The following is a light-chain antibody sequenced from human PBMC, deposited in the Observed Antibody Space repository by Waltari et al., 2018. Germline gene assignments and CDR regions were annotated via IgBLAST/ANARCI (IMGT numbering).Light chain of an antibody. J-gene: IGLJ3*02. V-gene: IGLV2-8*01. CDR2: EVS. Sequence: QSALTQPPSASGSPGQSVTISCTGTSGDVGGYNSVSWYQQRPGKVPKLMISEVSKRPSGVPDRFSGSKSGNPASLSGSGLQAEDEAQCCCSSYGGSNDWVFGGGTKLTVL. CDR1: SGDVGGYNS. CDR3: SSYGGSNDWV.